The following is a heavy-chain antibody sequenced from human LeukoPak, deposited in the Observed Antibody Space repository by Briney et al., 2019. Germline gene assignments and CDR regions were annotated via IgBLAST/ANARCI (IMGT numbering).Heavy chain of an antibody. V-gene: IGHV3-23*01. CDR2: ISGSGGST. CDR1: GFTFSSYG. J-gene: IGHJ6*03. Sequence: GGSLRLSCAASGFTFSSYGMSWVRQAPGKGLEWVSAISGSGGSTYYADSVKGRFTISRDNSKNTLYLQMNSLKTEDTAVYYCTTRIAAAGRYYYYYYYMDVWGKGTTVTISS. CDR3: TTRIAAAGRYYYYYYYMDV. D-gene: IGHD6-13*01.